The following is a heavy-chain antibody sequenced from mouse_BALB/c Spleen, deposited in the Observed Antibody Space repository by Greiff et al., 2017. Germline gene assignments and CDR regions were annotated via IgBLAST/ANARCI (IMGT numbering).Heavy chain of an antibody. J-gene: IGHJ3*01. CDR2: INPSTGYT. D-gene: IGHD1-1*01. Sequence: QVQLQQSGAELAKPGASVKMSCKASGYTFTSYWMHWVKQRPGQGLEWIGYINPSTGYTEYNQKFKDKATLTADKSSSTAYMQLSSLTSEDSAVYYCFSAVVSPSWFAYWGQGTLVTVSA. V-gene: IGHV1-7*01. CDR3: FSAVVSPSWFAY. CDR1: GYTFTSYW.